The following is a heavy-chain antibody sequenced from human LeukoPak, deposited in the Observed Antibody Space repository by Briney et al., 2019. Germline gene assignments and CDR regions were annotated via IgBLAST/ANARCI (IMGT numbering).Heavy chain of an antibody. CDR3: ARSYLSGTYYDWFDP. Sequence: PSETLSLTCTVSGGSISDYYWNWIRQPAGKGLEWIGRIYASGSTNYNPSLRSRVTISVDKSKNQFSLKLTSATAADTAVYYCARSYLSGTYYDWFDPWGQEPWSPSPQ. CDR2: IYASGST. CDR1: GGSISDYY. J-gene: IGHJ5*02. D-gene: IGHD1-26*01. V-gene: IGHV4-4*07.